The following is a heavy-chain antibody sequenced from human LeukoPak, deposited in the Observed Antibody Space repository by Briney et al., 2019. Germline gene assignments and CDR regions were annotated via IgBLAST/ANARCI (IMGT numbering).Heavy chain of an antibody. CDR3: ARDRRYCSSISCSGGWFDP. CDR1: GFTFADYA. Sequence: PGRSLRLSCTASGFTFADYATSWVRQAPGKGLEWVGFIRSKVDGGTTEYAASVKGRFTISRDDSKSIAYLQMHSLKTEDTAVYYCARDRRYCSSISCSGGWFDPWGQGTLVTVSS. CDR2: IRSKVDGGTT. D-gene: IGHD2-2*01. V-gene: IGHV3-49*04. J-gene: IGHJ5*02.